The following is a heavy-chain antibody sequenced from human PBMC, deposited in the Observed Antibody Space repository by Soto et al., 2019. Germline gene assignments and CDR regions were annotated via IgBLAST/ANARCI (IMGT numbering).Heavy chain of an antibody. Sequence: SETLSLTCTASGGSVSSGNYCWSWIRQPPGEGLEWIGYFYYTGSINYNPSLKSRVTISIDASKNQFSLRLSSVTAADTAVYYCARSMFYSDGSNYSPFDYWGQGTLVTVSS. J-gene: IGHJ4*02. CDR3: ARSMFYSDGSNYSPFDY. D-gene: IGHD3-22*01. CDR1: GGSVSSGNYC. V-gene: IGHV4-61*01. CDR2: FYYTGSI.